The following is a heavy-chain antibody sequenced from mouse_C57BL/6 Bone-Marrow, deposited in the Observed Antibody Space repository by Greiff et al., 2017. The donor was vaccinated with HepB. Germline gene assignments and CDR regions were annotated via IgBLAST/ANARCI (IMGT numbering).Heavy chain of an antibody. V-gene: IGHV3-6*01. CDR2: ISYDGSN. CDR1: GYSITSGYY. D-gene: IGHD1-1*01. Sequence: EVQLQESGPGLVKPSQSLSLTCSVPGYSITSGYYWNWIRQFPGNKLEWMGYISYDGSNNYNPSLKNRISITRDTSKNQFFLKLNSVTTEDTATYYCARVHYYGSSRFDYWGQGTTLTVYS. J-gene: IGHJ2*01. CDR3: ARVHYYGSSRFDY.